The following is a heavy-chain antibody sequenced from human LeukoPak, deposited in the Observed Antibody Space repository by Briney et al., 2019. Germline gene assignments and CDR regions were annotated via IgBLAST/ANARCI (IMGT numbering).Heavy chain of an antibody. CDR3: ARGWELPDAFDI. V-gene: IGHV1-69*13. CDR1: GYTLTIYA. CDR2: IIPIFGTA. J-gene: IGHJ3*02. Sequence: ASVRVSCKASGYTLTIYAISWVRQAPGQGREGRGGIIPIFGTANYAQKFQGRVTITADESTSRAYMELSSLRSEDTAVYYCARGWELPDAFDIWGQGTMVTVSS. D-gene: IGHD1-26*01.